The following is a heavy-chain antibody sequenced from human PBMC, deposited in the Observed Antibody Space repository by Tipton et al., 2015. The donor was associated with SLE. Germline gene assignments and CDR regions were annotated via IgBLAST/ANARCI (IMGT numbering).Heavy chain of an antibody. CDR1: GGSINGYY. J-gene: IGHJ2*01. D-gene: IGHD3-16*01. CDR2: IYHSGST. Sequence: TLSLTCTVSGGSINGYYWNWFRQPPGRELEWIGYIYHSGSTNYNPSLKSRVTMSVDTSKNQFSQKLSSVTTADTAVYYCARDLGAGWGGHWYFDLWGRGTLLTVSS. CDR3: ARDLGAGWGGHWYFDL. V-gene: IGHV4-59*01.